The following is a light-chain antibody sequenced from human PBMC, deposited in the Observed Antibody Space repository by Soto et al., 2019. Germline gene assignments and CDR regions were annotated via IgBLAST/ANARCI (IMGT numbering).Light chain of an antibody. CDR2: GAS. Sequence: EIVLTQSPATLSLSPGEGAPLSCRARQSVSSYLAWYQQTPGQAPRLLIYGASSRATGIPDRFSGSGSGTDFTLTISRLEAEDFAVYYCQQYGSSPWTFGQGTKVDI. CDR3: QQYGSSPWT. J-gene: IGKJ1*01. V-gene: IGKV3-20*01. CDR1: QSVSSY.